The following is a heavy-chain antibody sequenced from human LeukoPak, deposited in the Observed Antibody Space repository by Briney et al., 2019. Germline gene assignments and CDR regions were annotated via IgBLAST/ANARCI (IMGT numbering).Heavy chain of an antibody. CDR1: GFTFSSYG. J-gene: IGHJ5*02. V-gene: IGHV3-30*03. Sequence: GGSLRLSCAASGFTFSSYGMHWVRQAPGKGLEWVAVISYDGSNKYYADSVKGRFTISRDNSKNTLYLQMNSLRAEDTAVYYCARTRQYSSPFGPWGQGTLVTVSS. CDR2: ISYDGSNK. D-gene: IGHD6-6*01. CDR3: ARTRQYSSPFGP.